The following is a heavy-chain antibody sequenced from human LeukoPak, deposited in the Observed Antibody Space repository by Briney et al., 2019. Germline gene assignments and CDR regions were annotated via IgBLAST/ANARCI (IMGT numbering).Heavy chain of an antibody. CDR1: GFTVSSNY. Sequence: LPGGSLRLSCAASGFTVSSNYMSWVRQAPGKGLEWVSAISGSGGSTYYADSVKGRFTISRDNSKNTLYLQLNSLRAEDTAVYYCAKDLRLHCGQGTLVTVSS. V-gene: IGHV3-23*01. CDR2: ISGSGGST. CDR3: AKDLRLH. J-gene: IGHJ4*02.